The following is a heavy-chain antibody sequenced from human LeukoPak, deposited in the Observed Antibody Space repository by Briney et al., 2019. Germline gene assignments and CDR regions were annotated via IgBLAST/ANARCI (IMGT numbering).Heavy chain of an antibody. CDR3: ARDRQQPELSFDY. CDR1: GFTFSSYA. Sequence: GGSLRLSCAASGFTFSSYAMHWVRQAPGKGLEWVAVISYDGSNKYYADSVKGRFTISRDNSKNTLYLQMNSLRAEDTAVYYCARDRQQPELSFDYWGQGTLVTVSS. CDR2: ISYDGSNK. D-gene: IGHD6-13*01. V-gene: IGHV3-30-3*01. J-gene: IGHJ4*02.